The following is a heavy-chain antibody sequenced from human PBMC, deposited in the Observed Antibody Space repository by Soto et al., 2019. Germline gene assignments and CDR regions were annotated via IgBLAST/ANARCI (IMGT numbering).Heavy chain of an antibody. D-gene: IGHD5-12*01. J-gene: IGHJ4*02. V-gene: IGHV3-23*01. Sequence: EVHLLESGGGWVQPGGSLRLSCAASEFTFNIFDMSCVRQAPGKGLEWVSMISDSGDRTYYAGSVRGRFTISRDNSKNTVYLQMDSLRAEDTAIYYCVKGGWLDYWGQGTLVTVSS. CDR1: EFTFNIFD. CDR3: VKGGWLDY. CDR2: ISDSGDRT.